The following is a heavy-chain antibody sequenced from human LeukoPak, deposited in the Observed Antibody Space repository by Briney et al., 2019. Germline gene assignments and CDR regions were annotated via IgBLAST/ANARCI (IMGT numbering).Heavy chain of an antibody. CDR3: ARLRATPYCYYYMDV. V-gene: IGHV4-39*01. CDR1: GGSISSSSYY. Sequence: SETLSLTCTVSGGSISSSSYYWGWIRQPPGKGLEWIGSIYYSGSTYYNPSLKSRVTISVDTSKNQFSLKLSSVTAADTAVYYCARLRATPYCYYYMDVWGKGTTVTVSS. D-gene: IGHD2-15*01. CDR2: IYYSGST. J-gene: IGHJ6*03.